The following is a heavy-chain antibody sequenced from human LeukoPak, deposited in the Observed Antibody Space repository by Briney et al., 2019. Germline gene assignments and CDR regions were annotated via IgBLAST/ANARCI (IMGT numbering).Heavy chain of an antibody. CDR2: INSDGSST. CDR3: ARESGTDAFDI. J-gene: IGHJ3*02. V-gene: IGHV3-74*01. D-gene: IGHD1-1*01. Sequence: GGSLRLSXAASGFTFSSYWMHWVRQAPGKGLVWVSRINSDGSSTSYADSVKRRFTISRDNAKNTLYLQMNSLRAEDTAVYYCARESGTDAFDIWGQGTMVTVSS. CDR1: GFTFSSYW.